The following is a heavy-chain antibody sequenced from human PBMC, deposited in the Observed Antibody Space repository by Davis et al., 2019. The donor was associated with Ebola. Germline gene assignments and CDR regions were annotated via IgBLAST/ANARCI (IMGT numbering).Heavy chain of an antibody. CDR3: ARVQTGYYFDSSDSPSWFAP. CDR1: GGTFSSHA. Sequence: SVKVSCKASGGTFSSHAISWVGQAPGQGLEWMGSIIPTFGTTNYAPKFQGRVRITADESTRTVYLELSSLRSEDTAVYYCARVQTGYYFDSSDSPSWFAPWGQGTLVTVSS. CDR2: IIPTFGTT. J-gene: IGHJ5*02. D-gene: IGHD3-22*01. V-gene: IGHV1-69*13.